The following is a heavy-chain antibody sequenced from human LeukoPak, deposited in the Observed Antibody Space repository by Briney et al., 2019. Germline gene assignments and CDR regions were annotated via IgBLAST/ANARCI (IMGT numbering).Heavy chain of an antibody. CDR2: ISAYNGNT. Sequence: GASVKVSCKASGYTFTSYGISWVRQAPGQGLEWMGWISAYNGNTNYAQKFQGRVTMTTDTSTNTAYMELRSLRSDDTAVYYCARDMITFGGFISPAYWGQGTLVTVSS. J-gene: IGHJ4*02. D-gene: IGHD3-16*02. CDR3: ARDMITFGGFISPAY. V-gene: IGHV1-18*01. CDR1: GYTFTSYG.